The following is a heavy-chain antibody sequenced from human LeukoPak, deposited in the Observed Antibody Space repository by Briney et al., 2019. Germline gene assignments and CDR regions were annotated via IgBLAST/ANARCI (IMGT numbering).Heavy chain of an antibody. CDR3: ARTHYYESSGYYGFEY. V-gene: IGHV4-59*12. CDR1: GDSISSFF. CDR2: IYYSGST. D-gene: IGHD3-22*01. J-gene: IGHJ4*02. Sequence: SETLSLTCTVSGDSISSFFWSWIRQPPGKGLEWIGYIYYSGSTYYNPSLKSRVTISVDTSKNQFSLKLSSVTAADTAVYYCARTHYYESSGYYGFEYWGQGTLVTVSS.